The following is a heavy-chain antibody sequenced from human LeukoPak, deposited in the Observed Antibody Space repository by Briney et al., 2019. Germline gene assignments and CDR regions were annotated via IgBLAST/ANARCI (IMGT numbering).Heavy chain of an antibody. J-gene: IGHJ4*02. V-gene: IGHV4-30-4*07. Sequence: SETLSLTCAVSGGSFSSGDYSWSWIRQPPGKGLEWIGYIYYTDSYYNPSLKSRVTISLDTSKNQFSLKLNSVTAADTAVYYCASHSGGYAYWGQGTLVTVSS. CDR3: ASHSGGYAY. D-gene: IGHD5-12*01. CDR2: IYYTDS. CDR1: GGSFSSGDYS.